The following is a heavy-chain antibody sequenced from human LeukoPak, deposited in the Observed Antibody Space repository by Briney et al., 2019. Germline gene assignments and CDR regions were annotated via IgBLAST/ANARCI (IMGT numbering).Heavy chain of an antibody. J-gene: IGHJ4*02. CDR3: ARTKGIAVAGTCDY. V-gene: IGHV6-1*01. Sequence: SQTPSLTCAISGDSVSSNSAAWNWIRQSPSRGLEWLGRTYYRSKWYNDYAVSVKSRITINPDTSKNQFSLQLNSVTPEDTAVYYCARTKGIAVAGTCDYWGQGTLVTVSS. CDR2: TYYRSKWYN. CDR1: GDSVSSNSAA. D-gene: IGHD6-19*01.